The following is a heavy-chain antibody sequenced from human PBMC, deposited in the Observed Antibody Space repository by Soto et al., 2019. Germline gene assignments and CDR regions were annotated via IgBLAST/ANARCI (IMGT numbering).Heavy chain of an antibody. V-gene: IGHV5-10-1*01. CDR2: IDPSDSYT. CDR1: GYSFTSYW. D-gene: IGHD3-10*01. Sequence: GESLKISCKGSGYSFTSYWISWVRQMPGKGLEWMGRIDPSDSYTNYSPSFQGHVTISADKSISTAYLQWSSLKASDTAMYYCARVHYYYYSMDVWGQGTTVTVSS. CDR3: ARVHYYYYSMDV. J-gene: IGHJ6*02.